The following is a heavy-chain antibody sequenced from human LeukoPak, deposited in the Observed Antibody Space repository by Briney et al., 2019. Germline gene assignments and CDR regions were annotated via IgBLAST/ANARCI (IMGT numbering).Heavy chain of an antibody. V-gene: IGHV1-69*04. CDR1: GGTFSSYA. CDR3: AGANQFEDYGDYAQPPPTTDY. J-gene: IGHJ4*02. CDR2: IIPILGIA. Sequence: GASVKVSCKASGGTFSSYAISWVRQAPGQGLEWMGRIIPILGIANYAQKFQGRVTITADKSTSTAYMELSSLRSEDTAVYYCAGANQFEDYGDYAQPPPTTDYWGQGTLVTVSS. D-gene: IGHD4-17*01.